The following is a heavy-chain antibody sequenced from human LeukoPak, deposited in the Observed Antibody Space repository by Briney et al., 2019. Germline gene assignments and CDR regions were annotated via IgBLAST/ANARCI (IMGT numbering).Heavy chain of an antibody. CDR2: IKSMTDGGTT. D-gene: IGHD6-19*01. J-gene: IGHJ4*02. CDR3: TTGWQFIDY. V-gene: IGHV3-15*01. Sequence: GGSLRLSCAASGFTFSKAWMSWVRQAPGKGLEWVGRIKSMTDGGTTDYAAPVKRTFTISRDDSKNMLYLQMNSLKTEDTAVYYCTTGWQFIDYWGEGTLVTVSS. CDR1: GFTFSKAW.